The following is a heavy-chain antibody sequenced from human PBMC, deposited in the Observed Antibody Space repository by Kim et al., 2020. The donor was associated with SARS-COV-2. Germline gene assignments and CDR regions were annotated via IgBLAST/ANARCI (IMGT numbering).Heavy chain of an antibody. D-gene: IGHD2-2*01. J-gene: IGHJ6*02. CDR1: GYTFTSYG. CDR2: ISAYNGNT. CDR3: ATHRGDCSSTSCPKDPYYYYGMDV. Sequence: ASVKVSCKASGYTFTSYGISWVRQAPGQGLEWMGWISAYNGNTNYAQKLQGRVTMTTDTSTSTAYMELRSLRSDDTAVYYCATHRGDCSSTSCPKDPYYYYGMDVWGQGTTVTVSS. V-gene: IGHV1-18*01.